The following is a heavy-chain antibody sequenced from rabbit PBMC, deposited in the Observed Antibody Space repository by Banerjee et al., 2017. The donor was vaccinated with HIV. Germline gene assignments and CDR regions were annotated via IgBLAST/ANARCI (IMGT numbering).Heavy chain of an antibody. V-gene: IGHV1S45*01. CDR2: INSNTGNT. CDR3: ARDLAGVIGWNFNF. Sequence: QEQLEESGGDLVKPGASLTLTCTASGSDISSYSMGWVRQAPGKGLEWIACINSNTGNTVYASWAKGPFTISKTSSTTVTLQMTSLTAADTATYFCARDLAGVIGWNFNFWGPGTLVTVS. D-gene: IGHD4-1*01. J-gene: IGHJ4*01. CDR1: GSDISSYS.